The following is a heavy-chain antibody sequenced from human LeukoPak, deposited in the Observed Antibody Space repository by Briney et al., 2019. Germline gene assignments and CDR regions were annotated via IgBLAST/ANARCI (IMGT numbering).Heavy chain of an antibody. Sequence: PGGSLRLSCAASGFRFSTFGMSWVRQAPGKGLEWVSYISSSSGTIFYADSVKGRFTISRDNAKNSLYLQMNSLRDEDTAVYYCARVGWFGGFYFDYWGQGILVTVSS. CDR3: ARVGWFGGFYFDY. CDR1: GFRFSTFG. D-gene: IGHD3-10*01. V-gene: IGHV3-48*02. CDR2: ISSSSGTI. J-gene: IGHJ4*02.